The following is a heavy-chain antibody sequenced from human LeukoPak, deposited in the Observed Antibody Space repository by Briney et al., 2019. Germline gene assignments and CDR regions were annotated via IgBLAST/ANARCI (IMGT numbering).Heavy chain of an antibody. CDR3: ARDGVEDSYGYGPLEFDY. CDR2: ISAYNGNT. CDR1: GYTFTSYG. V-gene: IGHV1-18*01. Sequence: GASVKVSCKASGYTFTSYGISWVRQAPGQGLEWMGWISAYNGNTNYAQKLQGRVTMTTDTSTSTAYMGLRSLRSDDTAVYYCARDGVEDSYGYGPLEFDYWGQGTLVTVSS. D-gene: IGHD5-18*01. J-gene: IGHJ4*02.